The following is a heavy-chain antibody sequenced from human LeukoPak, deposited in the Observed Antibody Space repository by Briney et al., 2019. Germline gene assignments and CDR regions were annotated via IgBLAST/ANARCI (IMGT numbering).Heavy chain of an antibody. Sequence: GGSLRLSCAASGFTVSTYYMTWVRQAPGKGLECVSVIYSGGSTYYADSVKGRFTVSRDNSKNTLYLQMNSLRAEDTAMYYCARGLGYCTSTTCLLPFDYWGQGTLATVSS. J-gene: IGHJ4*02. CDR1: GFTVSTYY. D-gene: IGHD2-2*01. CDR2: IYSGGST. V-gene: IGHV3-53*01. CDR3: ARGLGYCTSTTCLLPFDY.